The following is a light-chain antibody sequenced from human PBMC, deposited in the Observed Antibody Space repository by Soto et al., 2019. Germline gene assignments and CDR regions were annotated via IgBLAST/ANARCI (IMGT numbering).Light chain of an antibody. CDR2: AAS. Sequence: ALRMTQSPSSLSASTGDRVTITCRASQGISSYLAWYQQKPGKAPKLLIYAASTLQSGVPSRFSGSGSGTDFTLTISCLQSEDFATYYCQLYYSYPLTFGGGTKVEIK. CDR1: QGISSY. J-gene: IGKJ4*01. V-gene: IGKV1-8*01. CDR3: QLYYSYPLT.